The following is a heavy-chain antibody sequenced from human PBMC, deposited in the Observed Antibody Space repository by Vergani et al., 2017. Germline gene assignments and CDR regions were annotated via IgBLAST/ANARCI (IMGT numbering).Heavy chain of an antibody. J-gene: IGHJ3*02. D-gene: IGHD6-19*01. V-gene: IGHV4-34*01. CDR2: INRSGST. CDR3: ARLSSGWDI. CDR1: GESFSTHY. Sequence: QVRLQQWGAGLLKASETLSLTCAVFGESFSTHYWSWIRQPPGKGLEWVGEINRSGSTNYNPSLKSRVTISLDTSKNQFSLKLTSVTAADTAVYYCARLSSGWDIWGQGTMVTVSS.